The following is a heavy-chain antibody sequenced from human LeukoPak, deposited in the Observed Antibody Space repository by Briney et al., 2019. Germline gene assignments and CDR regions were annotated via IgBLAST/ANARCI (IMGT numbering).Heavy chain of an antibody. CDR3: AGGYSYGT. J-gene: IGHJ5*02. D-gene: IGHD5-18*01. V-gene: IGHV4-39*07. Sequence: PETLSLTCTVSGGSISSYHWSWIRQPPGKGLEWIGSFYYTGGTYYSPSFRSRVIISADTSKNQFSLYFHSVTAADTAVYYCAGGYSYGTWGQGTLVTVSS. CDR2: FYYTGGT. CDR1: GGSISSYH.